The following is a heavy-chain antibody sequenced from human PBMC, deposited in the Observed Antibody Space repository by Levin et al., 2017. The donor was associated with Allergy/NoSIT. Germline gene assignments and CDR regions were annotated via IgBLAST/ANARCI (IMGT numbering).Heavy chain of an antibody. CDR2: IGIGGDT. V-gene: IGHV3-13*01. J-gene: IGHJ6*02. Sequence: RAGGSLRLSCTASGFSLSNYDMHWVRQATGKGLEWVSGIGIGGDTYYAGPVKGRFTISRENAKNSLYLQMDSLRAGETAVYYCARANMVGRGWFYGMDVWGQGTPVTVSS. CDR1: GFSLSNYD. CDR3: ARANMVGRGWFYGMDV. D-gene: IGHD1-26*01.